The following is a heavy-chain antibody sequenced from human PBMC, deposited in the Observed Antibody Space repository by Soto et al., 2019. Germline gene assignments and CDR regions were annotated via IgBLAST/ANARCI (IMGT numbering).Heavy chain of an antibody. CDR1: GGSISSYY. J-gene: IGHJ5*01. CDR3: ARGSSTFAS. D-gene: IGHD4-4*01. CDR2: IYYTGST. Sequence: QVQLQESGPGLVKPSETLSLTCTVSGGSISSYYWSWIRQPPGKGLEWIGYIYYTGSTNYNPSLKRRVTISVDTPKNQFSLKLSSVTAADTAVYYCARGSSTFASWGQGSLVTVSS. V-gene: IGHV4-59*01.